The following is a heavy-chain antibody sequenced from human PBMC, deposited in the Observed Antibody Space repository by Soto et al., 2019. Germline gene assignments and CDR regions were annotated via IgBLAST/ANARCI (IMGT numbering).Heavy chain of an antibody. CDR1: GFTFSTYA. D-gene: IGHD3-3*01. V-gene: IGHV3-23*01. J-gene: IGHJ4*02. CDR3: AKDTLYDFWSGPLGY. CDR2: VSASGLNT. Sequence: GGSLRLSCAASGFTFSTYAMAWVRQAPGKGLEWVSGVSASGLNTDYADPVKGRFYISRDNSKNTVSLHMNSLRAEDTALYYCAKDTLYDFWSGPLGYWGQGTLVTVS.